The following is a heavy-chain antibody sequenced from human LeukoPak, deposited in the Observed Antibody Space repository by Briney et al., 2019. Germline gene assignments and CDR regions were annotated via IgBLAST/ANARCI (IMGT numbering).Heavy chain of an antibody. CDR2: FYSGGST. CDR1: GFSVSSNY. V-gene: IGHV3-66*02. J-gene: IGHJ4*02. D-gene: IGHD2-15*01. Sequence: RGSLRLSCAASGFSVSSNYMSWVRQAPGKGLEWVSVFYSGGSTYYADSVKGRSTISRDTSKNTLYLQMNSLRVEDTAVYYCARETSTQCSGGSCFFDYWGQGTLVTVSS. CDR3: ARETSTQCSGGSCFFDY.